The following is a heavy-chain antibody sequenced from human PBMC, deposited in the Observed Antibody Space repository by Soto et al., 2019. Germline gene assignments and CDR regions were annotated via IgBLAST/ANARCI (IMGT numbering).Heavy chain of an antibody. CDR3: AKDVAVEDYYYGMDV. CDR2: ISYDGSNK. V-gene: IGHV3-30*18. CDR1: GFTFSSYG. Sequence: RGSLRLSCAASGFTFSSYGMHWVRQAPGKGLEWVAVISYDGSNKYYADSVKGRFTISRDNSKNTLYLQMNSLRAEDTAVYYCAKDVAVEDYYYGMDVWGQGTTVTVSS. D-gene: IGHD6-19*01. J-gene: IGHJ6*02.